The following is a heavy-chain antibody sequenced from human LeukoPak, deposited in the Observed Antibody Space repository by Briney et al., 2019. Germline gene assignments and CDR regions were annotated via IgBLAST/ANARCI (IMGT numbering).Heavy chain of an antibody. CDR1: GYTFTSYA. V-gene: IGHV1-3*01. D-gene: IGHD2-15*01. J-gene: IGHJ6*02. Sequence: ASVKVSCKASGYTFTSYAMHWVRQAPGQRLEWMGWINAGNGNTKYSQKFQGRVTSTRDTSASTPYMELSSLRSEDTAVYYCARTKKRDCSGGSCYSIYYYGMDVWGQGTTVTVSS. CDR2: INAGNGNT. CDR3: ARTKKRDCSGGSCYSIYYYGMDV.